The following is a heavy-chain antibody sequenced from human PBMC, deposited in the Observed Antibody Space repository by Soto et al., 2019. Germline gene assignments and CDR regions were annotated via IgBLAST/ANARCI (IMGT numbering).Heavy chain of an antibody. CDR1: GFTFDDYA. Sequence: GGSLRLSCAASGFTFDDYAMHWVRQAPGKGLEWVSGISWNSGSIGYADSVKGRFTISRDNAKNSLYLQMNSLRAEDTALYYCARNGLVLQYFDWYDYSGQGTLVTVSS. V-gene: IGHV3-9*01. CDR2: ISWNSGSI. D-gene: IGHD3-9*01. CDR3: ARNGLVLQYFDWYDY. J-gene: IGHJ4*02.